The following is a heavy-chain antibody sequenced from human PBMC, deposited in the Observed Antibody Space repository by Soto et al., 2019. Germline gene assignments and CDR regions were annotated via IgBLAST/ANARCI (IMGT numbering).Heavy chain of an antibody. J-gene: IGHJ4*02. CDR3: AKEAGSLYGSFDY. CDR2: ISYDGSNK. CDR1: GFTFSSYG. Sequence: GGSLRLSCAASGFTFSSYGMHWVRQAPGKGLEWVAVISYDGSNKYYADSVKGRFTISRDNSKNTLYLQMNSLRAEDTAVYYCAKEAGSLYGSFDYWGQGTLVTVSS. D-gene: IGHD4-17*01. V-gene: IGHV3-30*18.